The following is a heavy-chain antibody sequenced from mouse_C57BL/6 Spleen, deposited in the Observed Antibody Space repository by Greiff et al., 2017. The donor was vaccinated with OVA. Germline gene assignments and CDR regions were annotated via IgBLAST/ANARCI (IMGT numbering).Heavy chain of an antibody. Sequence: EVQLQESGGGLVKPGGSLKLSCAASGFTFSDYGMHWVRQAPEKGLEWVAYISSGSSTIYYADTVKGRFTISRDNAKNTLFLQMTSLRSEDTAMYYCARRANSYFDYWGQGTTLTVSS. J-gene: IGHJ2*01. CDR2: ISSGSSTI. CDR1: GFTFSDYG. V-gene: IGHV5-17*01. CDR3: ARRANSYFDY. D-gene: IGHD4-1*01.